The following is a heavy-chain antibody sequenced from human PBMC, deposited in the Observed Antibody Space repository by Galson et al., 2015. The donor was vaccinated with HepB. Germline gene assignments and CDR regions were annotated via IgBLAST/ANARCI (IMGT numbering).Heavy chain of an antibody. CDR2: INAGNGNT. CDR1: GYTFTSYA. V-gene: IGHV1-3*01. D-gene: IGHD6-19*01. CDR3: ARGSRIAVAAPEGIDY. J-gene: IGHJ4*02. Sequence: SVKVSCKASGYTFTSYAMHWVRQAPGQRLEWMGWINAGNGNTKYSQKFQGRVTITRDTSASTAYMELSSLRSEDTAVYYCARGSRIAVAAPEGIDYWGQGTLVTVSS.